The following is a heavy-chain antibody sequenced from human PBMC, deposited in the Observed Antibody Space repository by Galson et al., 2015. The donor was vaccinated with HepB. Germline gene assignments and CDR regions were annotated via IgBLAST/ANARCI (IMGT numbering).Heavy chain of an antibody. CDR2: INSDGSST. Sequence: SLRLSCAASGFTFSSYWMHWVRQAPGKGLVWVSRINSDGSSTSYADSVKGRFTISRDNAKNTLYLQMNSLRAEDTAVYYCARAAADPYYYYMDVWGKGTTVTVSS. CDR1: GFTFSSYW. CDR3: ARAAADPYYYYMDV. V-gene: IGHV3-74*01. J-gene: IGHJ6*03. D-gene: IGHD6-25*01.